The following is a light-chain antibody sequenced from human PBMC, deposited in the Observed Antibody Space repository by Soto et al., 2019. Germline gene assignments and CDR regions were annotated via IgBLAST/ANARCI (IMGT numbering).Light chain of an antibody. CDR3: CSYAGSYSYV. V-gene: IGLV2-11*01. J-gene: IGLJ1*01. CDR1: SSDVGGYNF. CDR2: EVS. Sequence: QSALTQPASVSGSPGQSITISCTGTSSDVGGYNFVSWYQQHPGKAPKLMIYEVSNRPSGVPDRFSASKSGNTASLTISGLQADDEADYYCCSYAGSYSYVFGTGTKVTVL.